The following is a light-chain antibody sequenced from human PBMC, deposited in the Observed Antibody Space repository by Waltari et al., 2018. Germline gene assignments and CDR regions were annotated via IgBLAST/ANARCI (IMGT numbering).Light chain of an antibody. V-gene: IGLV2-11*01. CDR2: DFR. Sequence: QSALTQPRSVSGSPGQSVTISCTGTSSDVGGHNYVSWYQQHPGKAPKRIIYDFRKRPSGVPDRFSGSKSGNTASLTISGLQAEDEADYYCCSYAGSYTFVVFGGGTKLTVL. J-gene: IGLJ2*01. CDR1: SSDVGGHNY. CDR3: CSYAGSYTFVV.